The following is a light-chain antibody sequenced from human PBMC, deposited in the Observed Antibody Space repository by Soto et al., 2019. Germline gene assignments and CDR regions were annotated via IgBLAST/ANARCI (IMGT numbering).Light chain of an antibody. CDR1: SSNIGSNF. Sequence: QSVLTQPPLASGTPGQRVTLSCSGSSSNIGSNFVYWYQQLPGTAPKLLIFRNNQRPSGVPDRFSGSKSGTSASLAISGLRSEDEADYYCAAWDDSLSVVFGGGTKLTVL. CDR3: AAWDDSLSVV. V-gene: IGLV1-47*01. J-gene: IGLJ2*01. CDR2: RNN.